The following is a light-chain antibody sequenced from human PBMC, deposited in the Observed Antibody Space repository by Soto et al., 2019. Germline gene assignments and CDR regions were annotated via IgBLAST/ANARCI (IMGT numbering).Light chain of an antibody. CDR3: CSYAGSPYV. CDR1: SSDIGTYDL. V-gene: IGLV2-23*02. CDR2: EVS. J-gene: IGLJ1*01. Sequence: QSVLTQDASVSGSPGQSITISCTGTSSDIGTYDLVSWYQQHPGKAPKLMISEVSKRPSGVSNRFSGSKSGNTASLTISGLQAEDEADYYCCSYAGSPYVFGPGTKVTVL.